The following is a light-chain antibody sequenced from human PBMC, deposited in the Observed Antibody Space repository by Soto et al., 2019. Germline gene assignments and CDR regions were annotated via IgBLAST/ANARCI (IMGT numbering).Light chain of an antibody. J-gene: IGKJ1*01. CDR1: QSVSSSY. V-gene: IGKV3-20*01. CDR3: HQYGSSPWT. Sequence: EIVLTQSPGTLSLSPGERATLTCRASQSVSSSYLAWYQQKPGQAPRPLIYGASSRAIGIPDRFSGSGSGTDFTLTISRLVPEDFAVYYCHQYGSSPWTFGQGTKVEIK. CDR2: GAS.